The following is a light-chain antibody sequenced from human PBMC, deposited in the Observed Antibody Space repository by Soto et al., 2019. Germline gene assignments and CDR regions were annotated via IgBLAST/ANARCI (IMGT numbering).Light chain of an antibody. CDR1: QSISSY. CDR3: QQSYSTPYT. Sequence: DIQMTQSPSSLSASVGDRVTITCRASQSISSYLHWYQQKPGKAPKLLIYAASSLQSGVPSRFSGSGSGTDFTLTISSLQPEDFATYYCQQSYSTPYTFGQGTNLDIK. V-gene: IGKV1-39*01. J-gene: IGKJ2*01. CDR2: AAS.